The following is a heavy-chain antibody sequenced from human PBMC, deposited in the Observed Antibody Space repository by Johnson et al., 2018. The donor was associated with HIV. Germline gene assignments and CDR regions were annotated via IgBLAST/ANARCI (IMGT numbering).Heavy chain of an antibody. CDR1: GFTFSTYG. D-gene: IGHD3-22*01. CDR3: SRSQTMIVDGADAFDI. V-gene: IGHV3-30*02. Sequence: QVQLVESGGGVVQPGGSLRLSCAASGFTFSTYGVHWVHQAPGKGLEWVSFIRYDGSNKYYADSVKGRFTISRDNSKDTLYLQMNRLRAEDTAVYYCSRSQTMIVDGADAFDIWGQGTMVTVSS. CDR2: IRYDGSNK. J-gene: IGHJ3*02.